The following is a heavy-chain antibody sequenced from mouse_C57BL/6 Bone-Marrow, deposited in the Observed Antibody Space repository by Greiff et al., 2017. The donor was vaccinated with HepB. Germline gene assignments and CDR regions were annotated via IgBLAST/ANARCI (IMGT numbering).Heavy chain of an antibody. CDR2: IDPSDSET. J-gene: IGHJ4*01. V-gene: IGHV1-52*01. D-gene: IGHD2-4*01. CDR3: ARGYDYDDAMDY. Sequence: QVQLKQPGAELVRPGSSVKLSCKASGYTFTSYWMHWVKQRPIQGLEWIGNIDPSDSETHYNQKFKDKATLTVDKSSSTAYMQLSSLTSEDSAVYYCARGYDYDDAMDYWGQGTSVTVSS. CDR1: GYTFTSYW.